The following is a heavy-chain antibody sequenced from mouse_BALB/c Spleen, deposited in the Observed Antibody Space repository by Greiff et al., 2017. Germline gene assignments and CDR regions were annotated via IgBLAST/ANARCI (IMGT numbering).Heavy chain of an antibody. V-gene: IGHV14-1*02. CDR3: ARGVNSYDVPYYAMDY. CDR2: IDPENGNT. D-gene: IGHD2-12*01. CDR1: GFNIKDYY. Sequence: EVQLQQSGAELVRPGALVKLSCKASGFNIKDYYMHWVKQRPEKGLEWIGWIDPENGNTIYEPKFQGKASITADTSSNTAYLQLSSLTSEDTAVYYCARGVNSYDVPYYAMDYWGQGTSVTVSA. J-gene: IGHJ4*01.